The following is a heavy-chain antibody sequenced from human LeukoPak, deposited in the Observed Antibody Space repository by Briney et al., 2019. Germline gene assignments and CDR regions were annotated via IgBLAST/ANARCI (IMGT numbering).Heavy chain of an antibody. CDR1: GGSISSYY. CDR2: IYYSGTT. D-gene: IGHD6-13*01. Sequence: PSETLSLTCTVSGGSISSYYWSWVRQPPGKGLEWIGYIYYSGTTNYDPSLKSRVTISVDTSKNQFSLKLSSVTAADTAVYYCARGVYIAAAQYGYWGQGTLVTVSS. CDR3: ARGVYIAAAQYGY. J-gene: IGHJ4*02. V-gene: IGHV4-59*01.